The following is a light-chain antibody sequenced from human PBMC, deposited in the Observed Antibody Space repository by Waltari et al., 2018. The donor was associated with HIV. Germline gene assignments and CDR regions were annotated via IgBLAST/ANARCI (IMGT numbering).Light chain of an antibody. CDR2: AAS. CDR3: QQLNSFPRT. Sequence: DIQLTQSPSFLSASVGDRVTITCRASQGISRYLAWYQQKPCKAPKLLIYAASTLQSGVPSMFSGSGSGTEFTLTISSLQPEDFATYYCQQLNSFPRTFGGGTKVETK. J-gene: IGKJ4*01. CDR1: QGISRY. V-gene: IGKV1-9*01.